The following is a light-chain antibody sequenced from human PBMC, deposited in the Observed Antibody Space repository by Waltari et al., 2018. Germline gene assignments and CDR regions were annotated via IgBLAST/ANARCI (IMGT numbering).Light chain of an antibody. CDR3: QQRRNWPLT. CDR2: DTP. V-gene: IGKV3-11*01. Sequence: DIVLTQSPAILSLSPGERASLSCRASQSVTNYLAWYQQKPGQAPRLRIYDTPNRATGVPARFSGSGFGTDFTLTISNLEPEDFAVYYCQQRRNWPLTFGGGTKVEIK. CDR1: QSVTNY. J-gene: IGKJ4*01.